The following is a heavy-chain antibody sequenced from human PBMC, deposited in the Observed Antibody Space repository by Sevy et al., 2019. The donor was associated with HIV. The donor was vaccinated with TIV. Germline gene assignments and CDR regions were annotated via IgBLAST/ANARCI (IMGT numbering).Heavy chain of an antibody. CDR3: AREGCTKPHDY. CDR1: GFTFSKYS. J-gene: IGHJ4*02. D-gene: IGHD2-8*01. CDR2: LSFGCGEI. V-gene: IGHV3-23*01. Sequence: GGSLRLSCAASGFTFSKYSMSWVRQPPGKRLEWVSTLSFGCGEINYADCVKGRFTISRDNSKSSVYLQMNNLRPEDTAVYYCAREGCTKPHDYWGQGTLVTVSS.